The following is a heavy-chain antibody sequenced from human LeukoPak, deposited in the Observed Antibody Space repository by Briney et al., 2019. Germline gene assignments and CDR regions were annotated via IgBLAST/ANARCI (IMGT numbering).Heavy chain of an antibody. CDR3: ARERSGSYYYYYMDV. CDR2: IYSGGST. J-gene: IGHJ6*03. CDR1: GFTVSSNH. D-gene: IGHD1-26*01. Sequence: PGGSLRLSCAASGFTVSSNHMSWVRQAPGKGLEWVSVIYSGGSTYYADSVKGRSTISRDNSKNTLYLQMNSLRAEDTAVYYCARERSGSYYYYYMDVWGKGTTVTVSS. V-gene: IGHV3-66*02.